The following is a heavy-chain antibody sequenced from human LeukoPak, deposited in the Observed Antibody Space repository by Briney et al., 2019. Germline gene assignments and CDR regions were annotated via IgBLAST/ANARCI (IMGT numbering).Heavy chain of an antibody. CDR3: ARDLNYASDY. V-gene: IGHV1-2*06. J-gene: IGHJ4*02. CDR1: GYIFTNYA. D-gene: IGHD2-2*01. Sequence: ASVKVSCKASGYIFTNYAINWVRQAPGQGLEWMGRINPNSGGTNYAQKFQGRVTMTRDTSISIAYMELSRLRSDDTAVYYCARDLNYASDYWGQGTLVTVSS. CDR2: INPNSGGT.